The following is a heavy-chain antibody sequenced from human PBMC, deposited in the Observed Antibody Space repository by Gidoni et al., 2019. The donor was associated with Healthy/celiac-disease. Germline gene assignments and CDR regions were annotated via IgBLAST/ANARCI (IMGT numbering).Heavy chain of an antibody. CDR1: GFTFSNYA. CDR2: ISCNGGST. J-gene: IGHJ4*02. V-gene: IGHV3-23*01. CDR3: AKEGFNY. Sequence: EVQLLESGGGLVQPGGSVRPSCAASGFTFSNYAMSWVRQAPGKGLEWVSGISCNGGSTYYADSVKGRFTISRDNSKNTLYLQMNSLRAEDTAVHYCAKEGFNYWGQGTLVTVSS.